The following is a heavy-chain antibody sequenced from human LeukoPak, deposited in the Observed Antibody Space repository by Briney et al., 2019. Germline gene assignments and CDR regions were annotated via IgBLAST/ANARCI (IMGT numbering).Heavy chain of an antibody. Sequence: ASVKVSCKASGYTFTGYYMHWVRQAPGQGLEWMGRINPNSGGTNYAQKFQGRVTMTRDTSISTAYMELSRLRSDDTAVYYCASEYYDILTGYYYGMDVWGQGTTVTVSS. CDR1: GYTFTGYY. V-gene: IGHV1-2*02. J-gene: IGHJ6*02. CDR3: ASEYYDILTGYYYGMDV. CDR2: INPNSGGT. D-gene: IGHD3-9*01.